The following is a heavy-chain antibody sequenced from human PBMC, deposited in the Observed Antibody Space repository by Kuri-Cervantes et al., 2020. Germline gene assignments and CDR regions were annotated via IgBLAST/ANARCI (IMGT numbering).Heavy chain of an antibody. Sequence: ASVKVSCKASGYTFTGYYMHWVRQAPGQGLEWMGWINPNSGGTNYAQKFQGRVTMTRDTSISTAYMELSRLRSDDTAVYYCARERLSNYGDFDAFDIWGQGTMVTVSS. V-gene: IGHV1-2*02. CDR1: GYTFTGYY. CDR3: ARERLSNYGDFDAFDI. J-gene: IGHJ3*02. D-gene: IGHD4-17*01. CDR2: INPNSGGT.